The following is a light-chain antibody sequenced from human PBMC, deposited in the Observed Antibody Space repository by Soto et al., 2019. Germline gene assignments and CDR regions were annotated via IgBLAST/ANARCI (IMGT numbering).Light chain of an antibody. Sequence: EIVLTQSPGTLSLSPGERATLSCRASQSVTSNYLAWYQLKPSQAPRLLIYAASNTATGIPDRFSGSGSGTDFTLSISRLEPEDFAVYYCQQYGSTPSITFGQGTRLEIK. V-gene: IGKV3-20*01. J-gene: IGKJ5*01. CDR3: QQYGSTPSIT. CDR2: AAS. CDR1: QSVTSNY.